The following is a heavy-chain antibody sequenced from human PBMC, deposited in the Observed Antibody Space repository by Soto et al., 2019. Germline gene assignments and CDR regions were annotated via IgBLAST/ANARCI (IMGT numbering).Heavy chain of an antibody. D-gene: IGHD6-19*01. CDR1: GGSISNANYY. J-gene: IGHJ5*02. V-gene: IGHV4-31*03. Sequence: QVQLLESGPGMAQPSQTLSLTCSVSGGSISNANYYWAWIRQVPGKGLEWIAYIYYSGITSYNPSLKSRVAISVDTSQSQFSLGLHSVTVADTAVYYCAGIGAGRWGYCDPWGPGILVTVSS. CDR2: IYYSGIT. CDR3: AGIGAGRWGYCDP.